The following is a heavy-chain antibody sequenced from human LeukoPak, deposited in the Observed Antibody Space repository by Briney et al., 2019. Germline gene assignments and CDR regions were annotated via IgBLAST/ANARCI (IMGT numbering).Heavy chain of an antibody. J-gene: IGHJ4*02. Sequence: VASVKVSCKASGYTFTSYYMHWVRQAPGQGLEWMGIINPSGGSTNYGQKFEGRLTMTRDMSTSTVYMELSSLRSEDTAMYYCARVYCAGDCYIDYWGQGTLVTVSS. CDR2: INPSGGST. CDR3: ARVYCAGDCYIDY. CDR1: GYTFTSYY. D-gene: IGHD2-21*02. V-gene: IGHV1-46*01.